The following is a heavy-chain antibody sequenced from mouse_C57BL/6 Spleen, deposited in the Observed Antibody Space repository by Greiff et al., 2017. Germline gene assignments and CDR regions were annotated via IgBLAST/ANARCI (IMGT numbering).Heavy chain of an antibody. Sequence: QVQLQQSGAELVKPGASVKLSCKASGYAFSSYWMNWVKQRPGQGLEWIGQIYPGDGDTNYNGKFKGKATLTADKSSSTAYMQRSSLTSEDSAVYFGAMGGYYYGGFADWGQGTLVTVSA. V-gene: IGHV1-80*01. D-gene: IGHD1-1*01. J-gene: IGHJ3*01. CDR1: GYAFSSYW. CDR3: AMGGYYYGGFAD. CDR2: IYPGDGDT.